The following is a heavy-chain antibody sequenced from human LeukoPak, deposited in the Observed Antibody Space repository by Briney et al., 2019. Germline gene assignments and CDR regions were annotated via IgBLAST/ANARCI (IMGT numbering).Heavy chain of an antibody. Sequence: SETLSLTCTVSGGSISSSSYYWGWIRQPPGKGLEWIGSIYYSGSTYYNPSLKSRVTISVDTSKNQSSLKLSSVTAADTAVYYCARLYCSSTSCYPRPPYFDYWGQGTLVTVSS. CDR3: ARLYCSSTSCYPRPPYFDY. J-gene: IGHJ4*02. CDR1: GGSISSSSYY. D-gene: IGHD2-2*01. V-gene: IGHV4-39*01. CDR2: IYYSGST.